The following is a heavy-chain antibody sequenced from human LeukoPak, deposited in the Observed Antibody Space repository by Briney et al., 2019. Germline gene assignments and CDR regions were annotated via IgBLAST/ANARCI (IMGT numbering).Heavy chain of an antibody. V-gene: IGHV4-59*01. J-gene: IGHJ4*02. CDR1: GGSISSYY. Sequence: PSETLSLTCTVSGGSISSYYWSRIRQPPGKGLEWIGYIYYSGSTNYNPSLKSRVTISVDTSKNQFSLKLSSVTAADTAVYYCASGRWIQLWSYWGQGTLVTVSS. D-gene: IGHD5-18*01. CDR3: ASGRWIQLWSY. CDR2: IYYSGST.